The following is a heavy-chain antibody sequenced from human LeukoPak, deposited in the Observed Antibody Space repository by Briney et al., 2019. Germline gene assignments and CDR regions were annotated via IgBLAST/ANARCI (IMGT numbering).Heavy chain of an antibody. CDR1: GLTFSSYA. Sequence: GGSLRLSCAASGLTFSSYAMHWVRQAPGKGLEWVAVISYDGSNKYYADSVKGRFTISRDNSKNTLYLQMNGLRAEDTAVYYCARDQNYYDSSGYLNFDYWGQGTLVTVSS. J-gene: IGHJ4*02. D-gene: IGHD3-22*01. CDR2: ISYDGSNK. V-gene: IGHV3-30-3*01. CDR3: ARDQNYYDSSGYLNFDY.